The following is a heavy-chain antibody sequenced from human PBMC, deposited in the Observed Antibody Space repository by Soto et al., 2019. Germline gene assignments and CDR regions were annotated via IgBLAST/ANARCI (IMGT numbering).Heavy chain of an antibody. CDR3: ARVLYCSSSSCYSYFDC. V-gene: IGHV3-74*01. CDR1: GFTLSNYW. J-gene: IGHJ4*02. Sequence: EVQLVESGGGLVQPGGSLRLSCAASGFTLSNYWMHWARQAPGKGLVWVSRISSDGSSTNYADSVKGRFTISRDNAKNTLHLQMNSLRAEDTAVYYCARVLYCSSSSCYSYFDCWGQGTLVTVSS. D-gene: IGHD2-2*01. CDR2: ISSDGSST.